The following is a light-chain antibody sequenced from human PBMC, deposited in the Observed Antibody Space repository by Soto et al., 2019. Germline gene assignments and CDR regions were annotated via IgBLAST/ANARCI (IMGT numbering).Light chain of an antibody. J-gene: IGKJ5*01. CDR1: QSVSDS. V-gene: IGKV3-11*01. CDR2: DAS. Sequence: EVVLTQSPATLSLSPGERATLSCRASQSVSDSLAWYQQKPGQPPRLLIYDASNRATGIPTRFSGSGSGTEFTLTINSREPEDFAGYYCQQRGNWPPITFGQGTRLEIK. CDR3: QQRGNWPPIT.